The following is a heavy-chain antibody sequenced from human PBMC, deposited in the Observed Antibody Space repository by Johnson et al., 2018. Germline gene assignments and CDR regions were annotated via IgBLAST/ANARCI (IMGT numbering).Heavy chain of an antibody. CDR1: GFTFSSYW. CDR2: INSDGS. D-gene: IGHD4-17*01. J-gene: IGHJ6*02. CDR3: TRDHRGVTTASGGTDV. Sequence: EVQLVESGGGLVKPGGSLRLSCAASGFTFSSYWMHWVRQAPGKGLVWVSRINSDGSSYADSVKGRFTISRDNAKNTLYLQMNRLRAEDTAGYYCTRDHRGVTTASGGTDVWGQGTTVTVSS. V-gene: IGHV3-74*01.